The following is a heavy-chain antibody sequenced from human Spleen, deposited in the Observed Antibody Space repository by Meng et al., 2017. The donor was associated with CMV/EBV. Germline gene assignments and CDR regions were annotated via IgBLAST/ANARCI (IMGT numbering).Heavy chain of an antibody. CDR1: GGSVSSGSYY. D-gene: IGHD3-22*01. V-gene: IGHV4-61*01. CDR2: IYYSGST. J-gene: IGHJ4*02. Sequence: SETLSLTCTVSGGSVSSGSYYWSWIRQPPGKGLEWIGYIYYSGSTNYNPSLKSRVTISVDTSKNQFSLKLSSVTAADTAVYYCARGGPLIDYYDYFDYWGQGTLVTVSS. CDR3: ARGGPLIDYYDYFDY.